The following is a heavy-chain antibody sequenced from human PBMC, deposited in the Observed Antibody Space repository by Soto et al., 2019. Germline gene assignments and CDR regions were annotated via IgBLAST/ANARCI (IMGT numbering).Heavy chain of an antibody. Sequence: ASAELSCKASGYTFTGCYIRWVQEALGQGLEWMGWINPQTGGTSYAQKFQGRVTLSRDTSINTAYLELSRLRFDDAAVYFCARERYQVISDGMDVWGQGTTVTVSS. J-gene: IGHJ6*02. V-gene: IGHV1-2*02. CDR2: INPQTGGT. CDR1: GYTFTGCY. D-gene: IGHD2-2*01. CDR3: ARERYQVISDGMDV.